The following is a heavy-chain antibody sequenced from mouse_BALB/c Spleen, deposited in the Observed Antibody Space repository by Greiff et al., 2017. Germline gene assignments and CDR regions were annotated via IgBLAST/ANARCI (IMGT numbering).Heavy chain of an antibody. CDR3: ARRWDWYFDV. J-gene: IGHJ1*01. CDR1: GFTFSSFG. D-gene: IGHD1-1*02. CDR2: ISSGSSTI. Sequence: EVMLVESGGGLVQPGGSRKLSCAASGFTFSSFGMHWVRQAPEKGLEWVAYISSGSSTIYYADTVKGRFTISRDNPKNTLFLQMTSLRSEDTAMYYCARRWDWYFDVWGAGTTVTVSS. V-gene: IGHV5-17*02.